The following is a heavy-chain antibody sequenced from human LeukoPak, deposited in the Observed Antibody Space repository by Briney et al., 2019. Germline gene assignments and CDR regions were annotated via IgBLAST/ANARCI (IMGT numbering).Heavy chain of an antibody. V-gene: IGHV3-30*04. D-gene: IGHD6-13*01. CDR3: ARGAGGQQLVLYFQH. Sequence: PGGSLRLSCAASGFTFSSYAMHWVRQAPGKGLEGVAVISYDGSNKYYADSVKGRFTISRDNSKNTLYLQMNSLRAEDTAVYYCARGAGGQQLVLYFQHWGQGTLVTVSS. J-gene: IGHJ1*01. CDR1: GFTFSSYA. CDR2: ISYDGSNK.